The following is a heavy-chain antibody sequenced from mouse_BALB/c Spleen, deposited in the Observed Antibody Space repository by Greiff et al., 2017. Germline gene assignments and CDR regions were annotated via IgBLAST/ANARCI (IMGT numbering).Heavy chain of an antibody. CDR2: IDPENGDT. CDR1: GFNIKDYY. V-gene: IGHV14-4*02. Sequence: EVQLQQSGAELVRSGASVKLSCTASGFNIKDYYMHWVKQRPEQGLEWIGWIDPENGDTEYAPKFQGKATMTADTSSNTAYLQLSSLTSEDTAVYYCNARYPRNPMDYWGQGTSVTVSS. J-gene: IGHJ4*01. CDR3: NARYPRNPMDY. D-gene: IGHD2-12*01.